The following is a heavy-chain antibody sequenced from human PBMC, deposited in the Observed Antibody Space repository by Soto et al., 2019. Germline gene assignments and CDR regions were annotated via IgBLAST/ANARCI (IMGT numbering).Heavy chain of an antibody. CDR3: AKEMSKSFDYDFWSGPGGAFDI. CDR2: ISGSGGST. J-gene: IGHJ3*02. Sequence: GGSLRLSCAASGFTFSSYAMSWVRQAPGKGLEWVSAISGSGGSTYYADSVKGRFTISRDNSKNTLYLQMNSLRAEDTAVYYCAKEMSKSFDYDFWSGPGGAFDIWGQGTMVTVSS. V-gene: IGHV3-23*01. CDR1: GFTFSSYA. D-gene: IGHD3-3*01.